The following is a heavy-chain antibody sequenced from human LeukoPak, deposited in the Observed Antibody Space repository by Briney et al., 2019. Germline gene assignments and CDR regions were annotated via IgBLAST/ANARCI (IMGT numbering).Heavy chain of an antibody. CDR3: ARDRSGYYSYFDY. CDR2: ISSSSSYI. CDR1: GFTFSSYS. J-gene: IGHJ4*02. V-gene: IGHV3-21*01. D-gene: IGHD3-22*01. Sequence: PGGSLRLSCAASGFTFSSYSMNWVRQAPGKGLEWDSSISSSSSYIYYADSVKGRFTISRDNAKNSLYLQMNSLRAEDTAVYYCARDRSGYYSYFDYWAQGTLVTVSS.